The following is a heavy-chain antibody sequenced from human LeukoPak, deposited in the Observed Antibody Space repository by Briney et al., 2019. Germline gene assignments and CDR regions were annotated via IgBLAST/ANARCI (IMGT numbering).Heavy chain of an antibody. Sequence: GGSLRLSCTGSGFSFTNYAMHWVRQAPGEGLEWVAVISYDESKIYYADSVKGRFTISRDNSKNTLYLQMNSLRAEDTAVYYCAKDRGRQEGDFWSGYPSNWFDPWGQGTLVTVSS. CDR2: ISYDESKI. V-gene: IGHV3-30*18. CDR1: GFSFTNYA. CDR3: AKDRGRQEGDFWSGYPSNWFDP. D-gene: IGHD3-3*01. J-gene: IGHJ5*02.